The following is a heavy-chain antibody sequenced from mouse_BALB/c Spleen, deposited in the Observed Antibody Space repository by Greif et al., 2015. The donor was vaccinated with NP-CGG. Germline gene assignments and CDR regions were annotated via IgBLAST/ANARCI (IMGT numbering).Heavy chain of an antibody. CDR3: ARHLRLPFAY. V-gene: IGHV5-12-1*01. CDR1: GFAFSSYD. J-gene: IGHJ3*01. CDR2: ISSGGGST. D-gene: IGHD1-2*01. Sequence: EVKLVESGGGLVKPGVSLKLSCAASGFAFSSYDMSWVRQTPEKRLEWVAYISSGGGSTYYPDTVKGRFTISRDNAKNTLYLQMSSRKSEDTAMYYCARHLRLPFAYWAKGLWSLSLQ.